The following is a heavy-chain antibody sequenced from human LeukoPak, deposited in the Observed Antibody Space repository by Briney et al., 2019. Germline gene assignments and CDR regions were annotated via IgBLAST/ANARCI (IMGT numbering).Heavy chain of an antibody. CDR1: GFTFSNAW. Sequence: GGSLRLSCAASGFTFSNAWMSWVRQAPGKGLEWVGRIKSKTDGGTTDYAAPVKGRFTISRDDSKNTLYLQMNSLKTEDTAVYYCTTVGGYLLLWFGELLGDFDYWGQGTLVTVSS. CDR2: IKSKTDGGTT. D-gene: IGHD3-10*01. J-gene: IGHJ4*02. V-gene: IGHV3-15*01. CDR3: TTVGGYLLLWFGELLGDFDY.